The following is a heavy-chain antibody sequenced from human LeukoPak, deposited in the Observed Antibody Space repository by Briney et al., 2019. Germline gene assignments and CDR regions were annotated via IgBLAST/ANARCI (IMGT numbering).Heavy chain of an antibody. CDR1: GFTFSSYA. V-gene: IGHV3-23*01. Sequence: PGGSLRHSCAASGFTFSSYAMSWVRQAPGKGLEWVSAISGSGGSTYYADSVKGRFTISRDNSKNTLYLQMNSLRAEDTAVYYCAKAGGIVVVVAAMTDYWGQGTLVTVSS. CDR3: AKAGGIVVVVAAMTDY. D-gene: IGHD2-15*01. J-gene: IGHJ4*02. CDR2: ISGSGGST.